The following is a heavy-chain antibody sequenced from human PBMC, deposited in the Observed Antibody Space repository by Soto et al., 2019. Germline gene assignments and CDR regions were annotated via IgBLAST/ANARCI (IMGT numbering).Heavy chain of an antibody. Sequence: GGSLRLSCAASGFTFSSYAMSWVRQAPGKGLEWVSAISGSGGSKYYADSVKGRFTISRDNSKNTLYLQMNSLRAEDTAVYYCARDIVVVPAAAYYYYMDVWGKGTTVTVSS. CDR1: GFTFSSYA. CDR3: ARDIVVVPAAAYYYYMDV. J-gene: IGHJ6*03. CDR2: ISGSGGSK. V-gene: IGHV3-23*01. D-gene: IGHD2-2*01.